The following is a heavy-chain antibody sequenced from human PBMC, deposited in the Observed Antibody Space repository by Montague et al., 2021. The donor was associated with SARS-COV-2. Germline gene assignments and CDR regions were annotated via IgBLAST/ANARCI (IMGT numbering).Heavy chain of an antibody. CDR2: IYWDDDK. CDR3: AHRRGLLLSDAFDI. D-gene: IGHD1-26*01. Sequence: PALVKPTQTLTLTCTFSGFSLSTSGVGVGWIRQPPGKVLEWLALIYWDDDKRYSPSLKSRLTITNDTSKNQVVLTMTNMDPVDTATYYCAHRRGLLLSDAFDIWGQGTMVTVSS. V-gene: IGHV2-5*02. CDR1: GFSLSTSGVG. J-gene: IGHJ3*02.